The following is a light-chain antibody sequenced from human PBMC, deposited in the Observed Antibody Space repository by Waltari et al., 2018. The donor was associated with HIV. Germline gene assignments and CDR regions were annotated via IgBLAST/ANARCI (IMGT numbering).Light chain of an antibody. CDR3: CSYTAIHTLI. J-gene: IGLJ2*01. CDR1: TSALGIFYS. CDR2: GVY. V-gene: IGLV2-14*01. Sequence: QSALTQPASVSGSPGQSITISSAGTTSALGIFYSVSWYQQHPGRAPQLMIFGVYSRPSGVSSRFSGSKSGNTASLTISGLQAEDEANYYCCSYTAIHTLIFGGGTKLTVL.